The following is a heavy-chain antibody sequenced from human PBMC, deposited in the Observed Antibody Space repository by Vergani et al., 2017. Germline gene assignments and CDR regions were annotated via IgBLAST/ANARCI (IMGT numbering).Heavy chain of an antibody. D-gene: IGHD6-13*01. CDR1: GGTFSSYA. CDR2: IIPILGTA. J-gene: IGHJ6*03. CDR3: ASGDRDSSSWYDPDYYDYYYYYMDV. V-gene: IGHV1-69*06. Sequence: QVQLVQSGAEVKKPGSSVKVSCKASGGTFSSYAISWVRRAPGQGLEWMGGIIPILGTANYAQKFQGRVTITADKSTSTAYMELSSLRSEDTAVYYCASGDRDSSSWYDPDYYDYYYYYMDVWGKGTTVTVSS.